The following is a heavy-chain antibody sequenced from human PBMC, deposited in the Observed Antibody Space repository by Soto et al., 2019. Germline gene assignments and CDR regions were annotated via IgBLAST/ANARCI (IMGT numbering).Heavy chain of an antibody. CDR3: AKDAYYDTSGQFDY. J-gene: IGHJ4*02. V-gene: IGHV3-30*18. CDR1: GFTFSTCG. Sequence: QVQLVESGGGVVQPGRSLRLSCAASGFTFSTCGMHWVRQAPGKGLEWLAVIAFDGSFKYYADSVKGRFSISRDNSKSTLYVQMNSLRPEDTAMYYCAKDAYYDTSGQFDYWGQGPLVTVSS. D-gene: IGHD3-22*01. CDR2: IAFDGSFK.